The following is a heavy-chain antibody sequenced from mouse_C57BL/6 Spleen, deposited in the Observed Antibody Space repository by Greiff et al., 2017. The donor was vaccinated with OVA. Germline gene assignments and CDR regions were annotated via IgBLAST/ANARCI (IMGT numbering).Heavy chain of an antibody. Sequence: EVKVEESGGGLVKPGGSLKLSCAASGFTFSDYGMHWVRQAPEKGLEWVAYISSGSSTIYYADTVKGRFTISRDNAKNTLFLQMTSLRSEDTAMYYCARPYGNYLYYFDYWGQGTTLTVSS. J-gene: IGHJ2*01. V-gene: IGHV5-17*01. CDR1: GFTFSDYG. D-gene: IGHD2-1*01. CDR3: ARPYGNYLYYFDY. CDR2: ISSGSSTI.